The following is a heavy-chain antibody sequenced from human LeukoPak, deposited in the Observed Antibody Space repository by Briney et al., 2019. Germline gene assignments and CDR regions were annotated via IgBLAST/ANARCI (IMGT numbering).Heavy chain of an antibody. CDR3: ASSTWGYDILTGYSSYFDY. CDR1: GGSISSGSHY. J-gene: IGHJ4*02. V-gene: IGHV4-61*02. CDR2: IYTSGGT. D-gene: IGHD3-9*01. Sequence: SETLSLTCTVAGGSISSGSHYWSWIRQPAGNGLEWIGRIYTSGGTNYNPSLKSRVTISVDMSKNQFSLKLSSVTAADAAVYFCASSTWGYDILTGYSSYFDYWGQGTLVTVSS.